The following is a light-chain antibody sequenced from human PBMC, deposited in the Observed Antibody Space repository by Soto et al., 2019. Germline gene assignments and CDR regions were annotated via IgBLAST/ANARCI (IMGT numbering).Light chain of an antibody. CDR2: DAS. Sequence: ETVLTQSPATLSLSPGERATLSCRASQRIGGYLGWYQQKPGRAPRLLIYDASNRATGIPVRFSGSGSGTDYTLTITNLEPEDFAIYYCQQRSNWPWTFGQGTKVDIK. V-gene: IGKV3-11*01. CDR3: QQRSNWPWT. J-gene: IGKJ1*01. CDR1: QRIGGY.